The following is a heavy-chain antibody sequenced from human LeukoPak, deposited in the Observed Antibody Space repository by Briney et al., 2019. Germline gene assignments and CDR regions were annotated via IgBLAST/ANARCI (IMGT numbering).Heavy chain of an antibody. CDR3: AKAVAGLQRAFDI. CDR2: IIPIFGTA. D-gene: IGHD6-19*01. CDR1: GGTFSSYA. Sequence: SVQVSCKASGGTFSSYAISWVRQAPGQGLEWMGGIIPIFGTANYAQNFQGRVTITTDESTSTAYMELSSLRSEDTAVYYCAKAVAGLQRAFDIWGQGTMDTVSS. V-gene: IGHV1-69*05. J-gene: IGHJ3*02.